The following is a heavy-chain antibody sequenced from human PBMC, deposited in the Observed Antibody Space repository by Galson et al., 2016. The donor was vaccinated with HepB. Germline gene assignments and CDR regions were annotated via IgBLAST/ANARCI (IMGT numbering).Heavy chain of an antibody. Sequence: SLRLSCAASGFTFSSYGMHWVRQAPGKGLEWVALMIYDGSKQYYADSVKGRFTISRDNSKNTLYLQMTSLRAEDTAVYYCASGIAVTTSNSFWYFDLWGRGTLGTVSS. CDR1: GFTFSSYG. V-gene: IGHV3-30*03. J-gene: IGHJ2*01. CDR3: ASGIAVTTSNSFWYFDL. CDR2: MIYDGSKQ. D-gene: IGHD3-10*01.